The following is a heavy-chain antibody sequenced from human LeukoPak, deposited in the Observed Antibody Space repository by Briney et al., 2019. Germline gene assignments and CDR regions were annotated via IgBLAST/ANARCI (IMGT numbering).Heavy chain of an antibody. CDR3: ARGLEMATIYFFDY. CDR1: GGSISSSNW. V-gene: IGHV4-4*02. J-gene: IGHJ4*02. CDR2: IYHSGST. Sequence: SGTLSLTCAVSGGSISSSNWWSWVRQPPGKGLEWIGEIYHSGSTNYNPSLKSRVTISVDKSKNQFSLKLSPVTAADTAVYYCARGLEMATIYFFDYWGQGTLVTVSS. D-gene: IGHD5-24*01.